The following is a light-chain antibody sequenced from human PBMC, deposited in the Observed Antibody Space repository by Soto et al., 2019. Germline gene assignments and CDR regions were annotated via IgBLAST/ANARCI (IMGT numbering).Light chain of an antibody. Sequence: IILTQSPGTLSLSPGERVTLSCKASQTINNNYVAWYQQKPGQAPRLLIYGASSRATGIPDRFSGSGSGTDFTLTISRLEPEDFAVYYCQQYGSSPRTFGQGTKVDIK. J-gene: IGKJ1*01. CDR3: QQYGSSPRT. CDR1: QTINNNY. CDR2: GAS. V-gene: IGKV3-20*01.